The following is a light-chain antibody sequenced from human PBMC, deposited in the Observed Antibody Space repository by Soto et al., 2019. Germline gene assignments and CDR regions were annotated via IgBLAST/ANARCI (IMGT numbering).Light chain of an antibody. CDR2: AAS. J-gene: IGKJ4*01. CDR3: QQYNNWPLT. CDR1: QSISSN. V-gene: IGKV3-15*01. Sequence: EVLLTDTRAALSLSRLEISTLSFMASQSISSNLAWYQQKPGQAPRLLIYAASTRATGIPARFTGSGSGTEFTLTISSLQSEDFAVYYCQQYNNWPLTFGGGAKVDI.